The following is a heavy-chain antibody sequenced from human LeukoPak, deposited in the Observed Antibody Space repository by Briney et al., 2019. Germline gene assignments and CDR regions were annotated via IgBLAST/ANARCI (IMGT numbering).Heavy chain of an antibody. CDR1: GGTFSSYA. D-gene: IGHD6-6*01. CDR3: ATYSSSSYYFDY. CDR2: IIPIFGTA. V-gene: IGHV1-69*13. Sequence: SVKVSCKASGGTFSSYAISWVRQAPGQGLEWMGGIIPIFGTANYAQKFQGRVTITADESTSTAYMELSSLRAEDTAVYYCATYSSSSYYFDYWGQGTLVTVSS. J-gene: IGHJ4*02.